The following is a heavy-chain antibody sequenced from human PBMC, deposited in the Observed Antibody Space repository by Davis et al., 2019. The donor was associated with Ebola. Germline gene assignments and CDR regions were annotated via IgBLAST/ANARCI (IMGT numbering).Heavy chain of an antibody. CDR2: IKSDGST. V-gene: IGHV3-74*01. CDR3: VRDGIATFGKVKYYYGMDV. J-gene: IGHJ6*04. Sequence: GESLKISCAASGFTFSSYWTHWVHQAPGKGLVWVSRIKSDGSTIYADSVKGRFTISRDNAKNTLYLQMNSLRVEDTAVYYCVRDGIATFGKVKYYYGMDVWGKGTTVTVSS. CDR1: GFTFSSYW. D-gene: IGHD6-13*01.